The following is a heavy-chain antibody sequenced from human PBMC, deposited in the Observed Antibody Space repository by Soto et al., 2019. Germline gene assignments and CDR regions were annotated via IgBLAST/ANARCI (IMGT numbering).Heavy chain of an antibody. D-gene: IGHD3-10*01. J-gene: IGHJ6*02. V-gene: IGHV4-30-4*01. CDR3: ARETVGSGSYYDYYYYGMDV. Sequence: SETLSLTCTVSGGSISSGDYYWSWIRQPPGKGLEWIGYIYYSGSTYYNPSLKSRVTISVDTSKNQFSLKLSSVTAADTAVYYCARETVGSGSYYDYYYYGMDVGGQGTTVTVSS. CDR1: GGSISSGDYY. CDR2: IYYSGST.